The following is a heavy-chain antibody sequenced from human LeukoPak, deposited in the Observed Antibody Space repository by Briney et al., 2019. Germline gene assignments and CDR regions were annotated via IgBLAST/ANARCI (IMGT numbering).Heavy chain of an antibody. CDR2: ISSSGSTM. D-gene: IGHD3-10*01. CDR1: GFTFSSYG. J-gene: IGHJ4*02. V-gene: IGHV3-48*04. CDR3: AGPSITLVRGELVYYFDY. Sequence: GGSLRLSCAASGFTFSSYGMHWVRQAPGKGLAWISYISSSGSTMYYADSVKGRFTISRDNAKNSLYLQMNSLRAEDTAVYYCAGPSITLVRGELVYYFDYWGQGTLVTVSS.